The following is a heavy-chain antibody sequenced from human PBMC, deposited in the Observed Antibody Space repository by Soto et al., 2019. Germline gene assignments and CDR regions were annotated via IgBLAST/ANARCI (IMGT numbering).Heavy chain of an antibody. CDR2: ISYDGSNK. D-gene: IGHD6-19*01. CDR3: AKTPQGFAVAGYFDY. Sequence: GGSLRLSCAASGFTFSSYAMHWVRQAPGKGLEWVAVISYDGSNKYYADSVKGRFTISRDNSKNTLYLQMNSLRAEDTAVYYCAKTPQGFAVAGYFDYWGQGTLVTVSS. CDR1: GFTFSSYA. V-gene: IGHV3-30-3*02. J-gene: IGHJ4*02.